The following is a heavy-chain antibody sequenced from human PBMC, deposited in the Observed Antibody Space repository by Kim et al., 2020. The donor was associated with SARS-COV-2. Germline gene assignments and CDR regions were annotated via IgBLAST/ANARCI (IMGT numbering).Heavy chain of an antibody. Sequence: SETLSLTCTASGGSISSNDYYWDWIRQPPGKGLEWIGSISYSGRTYYNPSLKSRVTISVDTSKNQISLKLSSVTAADTGVYYCARGIVGVVIIPYYYYFMDVWGKGTTVTVSS. CDR3: ARGIVGVVIIPYYYYFMDV. CDR1: GGSISSNDYY. CDR2: ISYSGRT. V-gene: IGHV4-39*01. D-gene: IGHD3-3*01. J-gene: IGHJ6*03.